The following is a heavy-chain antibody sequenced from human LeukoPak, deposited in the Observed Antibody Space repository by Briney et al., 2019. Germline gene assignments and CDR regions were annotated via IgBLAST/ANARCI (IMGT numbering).Heavy chain of an antibody. V-gene: IGHV4-30-4*08. CDR1: GGSISSGDYY. J-gene: IGHJ4*02. CDR3: ARANDLGHFDY. CDR2: IYYSGST. Sequence: SETPSLTCTVSGGSISSGDYYWSWIRQPPGKGLEWIGYIYYSGSTYYNPSLKSRVTISVDTSKNQFSLKLSSVTAADTAVYYCARANDLGHFDYWGQGTLVTVSS.